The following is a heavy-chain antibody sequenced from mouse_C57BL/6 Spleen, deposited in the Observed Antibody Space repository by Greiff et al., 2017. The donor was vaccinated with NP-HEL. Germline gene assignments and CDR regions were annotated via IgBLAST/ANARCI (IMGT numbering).Heavy chain of an antibody. D-gene: IGHD2-2*01. Sequence: QVQLQQSGAELMKPGASVTLSCKASGYTFTGYWIAWVTQTPGHGLEWIGAILPGSGSTNYNEKFKGKATFTADKSSNTAYMQLSSLTTEDTAIYYSARWGYGYDPDYWGQGTTLTVSS. CDR3: ARWGYGYDPDY. CDR1: GYTFTGYW. CDR2: ILPGSGST. V-gene: IGHV1-9*01. J-gene: IGHJ2*01.